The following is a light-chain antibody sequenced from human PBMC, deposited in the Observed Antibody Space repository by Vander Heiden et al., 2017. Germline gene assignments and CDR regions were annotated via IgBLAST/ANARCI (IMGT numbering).Light chain of an antibody. CDR1: RYNIGSYT. J-gene: IGLJ2*01. Sequence: QSVLTQQPSASGNPGQTVTISCYGSRYNIGSYTVNWYQQVPGTAPRLLIFKTNQRPSGVPDRFFGSKSGASASLAISGLQSGDEATYYCAAWDDNLSGVLFGGGTKMSVL. CDR3: AAWDDNLSGVL. V-gene: IGLV1-44*01. CDR2: KTN.